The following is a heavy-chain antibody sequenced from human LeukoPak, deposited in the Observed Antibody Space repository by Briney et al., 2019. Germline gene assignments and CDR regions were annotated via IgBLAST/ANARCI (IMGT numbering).Heavy chain of an antibody. J-gene: IGHJ6*02. D-gene: IGHD6-13*01. CDR1: GFTFNTYT. CDR3: RAAAGSEGGLYGMDV. CDR2: ISSSRTYI. Sequence: PGGSLRLSCAASGFTFNTYTMSWVRQAPGKGLEWVPSISSSRTYIYYADSVKGRFTISRDNSKNTLYLQMNSLRAEDTAVYYCRAAAGSEGGLYGMDVWGQGTTVTVSS. V-gene: IGHV3-21*01.